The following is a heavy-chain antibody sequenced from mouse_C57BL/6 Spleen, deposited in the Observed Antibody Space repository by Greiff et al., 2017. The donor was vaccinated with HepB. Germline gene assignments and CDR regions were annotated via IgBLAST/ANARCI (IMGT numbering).Heavy chain of an antibody. D-gene: IGHD1-1*01. CDR1: GYTFTSYW. J-gene: IGHJ1*03. CDR2: IHPNSGST. V-gene: IGHV1-64*01. CDR3: ASTVVATHWYFDV. Sequence: QVQLKESGAELVKPGASVKLSCKASGYTFTSYWMHWVKQRPGQGLEWIGMIHPNSGSTNYNEKFKSKATLTVDKSSSTAYMQLSSLTSEDSAVYYCASTVVATHWYFDVWGTGTTVTVSS.